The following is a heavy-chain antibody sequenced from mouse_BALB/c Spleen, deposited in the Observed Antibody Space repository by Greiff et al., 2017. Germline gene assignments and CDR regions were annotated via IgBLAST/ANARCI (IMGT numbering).Heavy chain of an antibody. CDR1: GFTFSSFG. CDR3: ARYPYGSSYEAWFAY. CDR2: ISSGSSTI. D-gene: IGHD1-1*01. J-gene: IGHJ3*01. Sequence: EVKLVESGGGLVKPGGSLKLSCAASGFTFSSFGMHWVRQAPEKGLEWVAYISSGSSTIYYADTVKGRFTISRDNPKNTLFLQMTSLRSEDTAMYYCARYPYGSSYEAWFAYWGQGTLVTVSA. V-gene: IGHV5-17*02.